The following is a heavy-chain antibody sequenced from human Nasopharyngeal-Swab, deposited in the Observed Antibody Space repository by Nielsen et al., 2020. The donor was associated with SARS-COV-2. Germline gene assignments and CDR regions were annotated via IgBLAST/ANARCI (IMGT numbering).Heavy chain of an antibody. CDR2: INHSGST. V-gene: IGHV4-34*01. CDR3: ARGRGVAAQNWFDP. Sequence: SETLSLTCVVYGGSFSGYYWSWIRQPPGKGLEWIGEINHSGSTNYNPSLKSRVTISVDTSKNQFSLKLSSVTAADTAVYYCARGRGVAAQNWFDPWGQGTLVTAPQ. D-gene: IGHD6-6*01. J-gene: IGHJ5*02. CDR1: GGSFSGYY.